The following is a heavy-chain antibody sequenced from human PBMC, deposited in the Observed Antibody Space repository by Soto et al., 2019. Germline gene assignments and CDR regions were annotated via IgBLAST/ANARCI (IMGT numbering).Heavy chain of an antibody. D-gene: IGHD2-21*02. CDR1: GFTFSSYA. V-gene: IGHV3-30-3*01. CDR2: ISYDGSNK. Sequence: GGSRRLSCAASGFTFSSYAMHWVRQAPGKGLEWVAVISYDGSNKYYADSVKGRFTISRDNSKNTLYLQMNSLRAEDTAVYYCASVPYCGGDCYSRWFDPWGQGTLVTVSS. CDR3: ASVPYCGGDCYSRWFDP. J-gene: IGHJ5*02.